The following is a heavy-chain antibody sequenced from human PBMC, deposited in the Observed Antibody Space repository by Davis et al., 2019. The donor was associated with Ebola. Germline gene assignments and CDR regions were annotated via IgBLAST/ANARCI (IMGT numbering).Heavy chain of an antibody. CDR3: ARVGWNEYYAMDV. CDR2: IYSGGGT. Sequence: GGSLRLSFPASGFTFSSNSMSWVRQAPGKGLEWVSVIYSGGGTNYADSVKGRFTISRHSSNNTLYLQMNSLRTEDTAVYYCARVGWNEYYAMDVWGQGTTVTVSS. D-gene: IGHD1-1*01. V-gene: IGHV3-53*04. CDR1: GFTFSSNS. J-gene: IGHJ6*02.